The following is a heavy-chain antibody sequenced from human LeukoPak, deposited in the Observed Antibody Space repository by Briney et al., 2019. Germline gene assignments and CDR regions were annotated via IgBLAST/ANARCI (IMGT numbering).Heavy chain of an antibody. CDR1: GGTFSSYA. CDR2: IIPIFGTA. CDR3: ARVNVVVPAAIGGYYFDY. J-gene: IGHJ4*02. Sequence: SVEVSCKASGGTFSSYAISWVRQTPGQGLEWMGGIIPIFGTANYAQKFQGRVTMTRDTSISTAYMELSRLRSDDTAVYYCARVNVVVPAAIGGYYFDYWGQGTLVTVSS. V-gene: IGHV1-69*05. D-gene: IGHD2-2*01.